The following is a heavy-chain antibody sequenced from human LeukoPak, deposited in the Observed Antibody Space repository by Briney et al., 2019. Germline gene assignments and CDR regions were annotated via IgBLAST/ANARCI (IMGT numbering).Heavy chain of an antibody. D-gene: IGHD3-22*01. V-gene: IGHV3-48*01. Sequence: GGSLRLSCAAAGFTFSSYSMNWVRQAPGKGMEGVSYISSSSSTISYADSVNRRFTISRDNAKNSLYLQMNSLTAEDTPVYYCARDLYYYYSSGYPNIDYCGQGTLFTVSS. CDR2: ISSSSSTI. CDR1: GFTFSSYS. J-gene: IGHJ4*02. CDR3: ARDLYYYYSSGYPNIDY.